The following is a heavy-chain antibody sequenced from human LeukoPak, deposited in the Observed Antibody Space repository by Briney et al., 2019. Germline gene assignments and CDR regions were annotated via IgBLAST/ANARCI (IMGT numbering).Heavy chain of an antibody. CDR3: ARGKEYSSSWFGFVRSNWFDP. V-gene: IGHV3-48*03. CDR1: GFTFSSYE. CDR2: ISSTGTTI. D-gene: IGHD6-13*01. J-gene: IGHJ5*02. Sequence: GGSLRLSCAASGFTFSSYEMNWVRQAPGKGLEWVSYISSTGTTIYYADSVKGGFTISRDNAKNSLYLQMNSLRAEDTAVYYCARGKEYSSSWFGFVRSNWFDPWGQGTLVTVSS.